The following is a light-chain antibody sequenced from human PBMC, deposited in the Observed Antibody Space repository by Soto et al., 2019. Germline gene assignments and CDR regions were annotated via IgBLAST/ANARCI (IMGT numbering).Light chain of an antibody. CDR2: GAS. CDR3: QQYCGSPLYT. Sequence: EIVLTPSPGTLSLSPGDRATLSCSASQSVSSTDLAWYQQKPGQAPRLLIYGASTRATGIPDRFSGGGSGTDFTLPISRLEPEDFAVYYCQQYCGSPLYTFGQGTKLEIK. V-gene: IGKV3-20*01. CDR1: QSVSSTD. J-gene: IGKJ2*01.